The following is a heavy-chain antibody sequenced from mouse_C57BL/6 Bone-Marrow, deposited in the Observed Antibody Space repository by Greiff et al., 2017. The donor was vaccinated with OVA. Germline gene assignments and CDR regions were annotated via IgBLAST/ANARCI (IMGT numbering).Heavy chain of an antibody. V-gene: IGHV1-50*01. D-gene: IGHD4-1*01. CDR1: GYTFTSYW. J-gene: IGHJ3*01. CDR2: IDPSDSYT. CDR3: AKLGLAY. Sequence: QVQLQQPGAELVKPGASVKLSCKASGYTFTSYWMQWVKQRPGQGLEWIGEIDPSDSYTNSNQKFKGKATLTVDTSSSTAYMQLSSLTSEDSAVYYCAKLGLAYWGQGTLVTVSA.